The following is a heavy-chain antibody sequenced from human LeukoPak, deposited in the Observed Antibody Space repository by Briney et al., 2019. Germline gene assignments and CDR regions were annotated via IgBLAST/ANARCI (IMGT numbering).Heavy chain of an antibody. V-gene: IGHV3-33*01. CDR2: LWYDGNNK. CDR3: ARGRGGNWNYASDY. CDR1: GFTFISYG. Sequence: HPGGSLRLSCAASGFTFISYGMHSVRQAPGKGLEWVAVLWYDGNNKYYADSVKGRFTISRDTSKYTLYLQMNSLRAEDTAVYYCARGRGGNWNYASDYWGQGTLVTVSS. J-gene: IGHJ4*02. D-gene: IGHD1-7*01.